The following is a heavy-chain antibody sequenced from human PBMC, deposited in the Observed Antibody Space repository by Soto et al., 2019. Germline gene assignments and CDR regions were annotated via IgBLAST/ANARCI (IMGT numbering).Heavy chain of an antibody. J-gene: IGHJ4*02. Sequence: GGSLRLSCAASGFTFSSYAMHWVRQAPGKGLEWVAVISYDGSNKYYTDSVKGRFTISRDNSKNTLYLQMNSLRAEDTAGYYCARAYYYGSGSYPPDYWGQGTLVTVSS. CDR1: GFTFSSYA. V-gene: IGHV3-30-3*01. D-gene: IGHD3-10*01. CDR2: ISYDGSNK. CDR3: ARAYYYGSGSYPPDY.